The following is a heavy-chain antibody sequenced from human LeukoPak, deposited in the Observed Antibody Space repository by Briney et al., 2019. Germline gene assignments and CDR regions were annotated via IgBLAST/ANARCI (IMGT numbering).Heavy chain of an antibody. CDR3: ARSRGYDSSGYYPTSYYFDY. J-gene: IGHJ4*02. V-gene: IGHV1-18*01. D-gene: IGHD3-22*01. Sequence: ASVKVSCKASGYTFTSYGIGWVRQAPGQGLEWMGWISAYNGNTNYAQKLQGRVTMTTDTSTSTAYMELRSLRSDDTAVYYCARSRGYDSSGYYPTSYYFDYWGQGTLVTVSS. CDR2: ISAYNGNT. CDR1: GYTFTSYG.